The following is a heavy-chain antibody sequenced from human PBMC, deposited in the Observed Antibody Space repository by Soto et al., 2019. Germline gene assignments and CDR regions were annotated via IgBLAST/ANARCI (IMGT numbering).Heavy chain of an antibody. Sequence: QVQLQASGPGLVKPSETLSLTCTVSGGSINNYYWSWIRQPPGKGLEWIGYIYYRGSTNYNPSLKSRVTISVDTSKNQFPLKLSSVTTADTAVYYCAIFMGNSVAPTYFDYWGQGTLVTVSS. J-gene: IGHJ4*02. V-gene: IGHV4-59*01. D-gene: IGHD5-12*01. CDR3: AIFMGNSVAPTYFDY. CDR2: IYYRGST. CDR1: GGSINNYY.